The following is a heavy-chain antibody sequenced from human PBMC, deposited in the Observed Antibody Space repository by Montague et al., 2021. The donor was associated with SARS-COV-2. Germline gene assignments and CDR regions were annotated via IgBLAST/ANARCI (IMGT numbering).Heavy chain of an antibody. CDR1: GGFISSYY. J-gene: IGHJ6*02. Sequence: SETLSLTCTVSGGFISSYYWSWIRQPPGKGLEWIGYFYYSGSTNYNPSFKSRLSISGDTSKNQFSLEVTSVTAADTAVYYCARGTYSGVDSDGYYYYYGMDVWGQGTTVTVSS. CDR2: FYYSGST. V-gene: IGHV4-59*01. CDR3: ARGTYSGVDSDGYYYYYGMDV. D-gene: IGHD1-26*01.